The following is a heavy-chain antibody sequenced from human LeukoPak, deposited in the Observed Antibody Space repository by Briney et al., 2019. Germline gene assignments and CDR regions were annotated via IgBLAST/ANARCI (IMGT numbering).Heavy chain of an antibody. CDR3: AKLPMTTVTTDGMDV. V-gene: IGHV3-9*01. J-gene: IGHJ6*02. CDR1: GFTFDDYA. CDR2: ISWNSGSI. D-gene: IGHD4-17*01. Sequence: GRSLRLSCAASGFTFDDYAMHWVRQAPGKGLEWVSGISWNSGSIGYADSVKGRFTISRDNAKNSLYLQMNSLRAEDTALYYCAKLPMTTVTTDGMDVWGRGTTVTVSS.